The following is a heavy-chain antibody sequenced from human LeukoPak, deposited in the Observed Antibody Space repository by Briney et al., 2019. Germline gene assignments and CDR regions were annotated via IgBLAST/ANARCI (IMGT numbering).Heavy chain of an antibody. Sequence: GGSLRLSCAASGFTFDDYAMHWVRQAPGKGLEWVSGINWNGGSTGYADSVKGRFTISRDNAKNSLYLQMNSLRAEDTALYYCARVLSAVVAATRGYYYYMDVWGKGTTVTVSS. V-gene: IGHV3-20*04. CDR2: INWNGGST. CDR3: ARVLSAVVAATRGYYYYMDV. D-gene: IGHD2-15*01. CDR1: GFTFDDYA. J-gene: IGHJ6*03.